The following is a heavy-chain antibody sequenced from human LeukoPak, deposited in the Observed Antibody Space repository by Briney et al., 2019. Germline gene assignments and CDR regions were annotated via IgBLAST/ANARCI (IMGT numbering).Heavy chain of an antibody. Sequence: SQTLSLTCAISGDSVSSNSAAWNWFRQSPSRGLEWLGRTYYRSKWYNDYAVSVKSRITINPDTSKNQFSLQLNSVTPEDTAVYYCARDDGAAAGQGLDYWGQGTLVTVSS. CDR1: GDSVSSNSAA. CDR3: ARDDGAAAGQGLDY. D-gene: IGHD6-13*01. CDR2: TYYRSKWYN. J-gene: IGHJ4*02. V-gene: IGHV6-1*01.